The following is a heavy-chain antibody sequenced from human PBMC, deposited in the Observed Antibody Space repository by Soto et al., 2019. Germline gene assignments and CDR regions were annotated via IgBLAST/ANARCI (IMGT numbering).Heavy chain of an antibody. V-gene: IGHV3-21*01. J-gene: IGHJ6*02. CDR3: ARRDYYYYGFDV. Sequence: EVQLVESGGGLVKPGGSLRLSCVASGFTFRSYSMNWVRQAPGKGLEWVSSISTSSSYIYYADSVKGRFTISRDNAQNSLYLQMNSLRAEDTAVYYCARRDYYYYGFDVWGQGTTVTVSS. CDR2: ISTSSSYI. CDR1: GFTFRSYS.